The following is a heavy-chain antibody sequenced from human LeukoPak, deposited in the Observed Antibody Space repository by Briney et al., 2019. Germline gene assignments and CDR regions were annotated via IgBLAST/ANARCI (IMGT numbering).Heavy chain of an antibody. CDR2: IIGGAGST. V-gene: IGHV3-23*01. D-gene: IGHD2-15*01. CDR1: GFSFSSHG. CDR3: ARETYCSGGSCYKGNAFDI. J-gene: IGHJ3*02. Sequence: GGSLRLSCAASGFSFSSHGMSWVRQAPGKGLEWVSGIIGGAGSTYYADSVKGRFTISGDNSKNTLFLQMNSLRADDTAVYYCARETYCSGGSCYKGNAFDIWGQGTMVTVSS.